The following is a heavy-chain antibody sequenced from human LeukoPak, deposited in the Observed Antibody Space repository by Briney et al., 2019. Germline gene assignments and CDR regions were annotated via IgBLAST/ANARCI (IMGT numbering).Heavy chain of an antibody. CDR3: ARAVAVGAFDI. D-gene: IGHD2-15*01. CDR2: IYYSGST. Sequence: PSETLSLTCTVSGGSISSYYWSWIRQPPGKGLEWIGYIYYSGSTNYNPSLKSRVTISVDTSKNQFSLKLSSVTAADTAVYYCARAVAVGAFDIWGQGTMVTVSS. CDR1: GGSISSYY. V-gene: IGHV4-59*01. J-gene: IGHJ3*02.